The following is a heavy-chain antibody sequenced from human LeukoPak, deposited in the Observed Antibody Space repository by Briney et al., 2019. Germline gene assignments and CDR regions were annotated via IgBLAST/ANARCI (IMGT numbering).Heavy chain of an antibody. Sequence: SETLSLTCAVSGGSISSSNWWSWVRQPPGKGLEWIGEIYYSGSTNYNPSLKSRVTISVDTSKNQFSLKLSSVTAADTAVYYCARYYDSSGYYAHFDYWGQGTLVTVSS. CDR2: IYYSGST. CDR1: GGSISSSNW. J-gene: IGHJ4*02. CDR3: ARYYDSSGYYAHFDY. D-gene: IGHD3-22*01. V-gene: IGHV4-4*02.